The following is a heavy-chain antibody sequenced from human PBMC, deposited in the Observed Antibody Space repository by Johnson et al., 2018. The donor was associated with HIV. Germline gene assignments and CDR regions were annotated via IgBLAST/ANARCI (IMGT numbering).Heavy chain of an antibody. CDR2: ISGSGGST. J-gene: IGHJ3*02. CDR1: GFTFSSYA. D-gene: IGHD6-6*01. V-gene: IGHV3-23*04. Sequence: VQLVESGGGLVQPGRSLRLSCTASGFTFSSYAMSWVRQAPGKGLEWVSAISGSGGSTYYADSVKGRFTISRDNSKNTLYLQMNSLRAEDTAVYYCAKSSDEYSSSSDAFDIWGQGTMVTVSS. CDR3: AKSSDEYSSSSDAFDI.